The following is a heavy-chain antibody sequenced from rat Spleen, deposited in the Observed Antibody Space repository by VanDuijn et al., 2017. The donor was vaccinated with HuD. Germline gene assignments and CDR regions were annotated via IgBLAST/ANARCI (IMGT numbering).Heavy chain of an antibody. V-gene: IGHV5-25*01. J-gene: IGHJ2*01. Sequence: EVQLVESGGGLVRPGRSMKLSCAASGFTFSNYVMAWVRQAPKKGLEWVAYINYDGGSTYYRDSVKGRFTISRDNTKSALYLQMDSLRSEDTATYYCTRSPLLGAHFDYWGQGVMVTVSS. CDR2: INYDGGST. CDR3: TRSPLLGAHFDY. CDR1: GFTFSNYV. D-gene: IGHD3-1*01.